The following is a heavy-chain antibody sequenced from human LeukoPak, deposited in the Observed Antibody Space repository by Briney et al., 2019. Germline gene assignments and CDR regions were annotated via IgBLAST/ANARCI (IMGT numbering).Heavy chain of an antibody. D-gene: IGHD5-18*01. CDR1: GGSISSYY. J-gene: IGHJ4*02. CDR2: IYTSGST. Sequence: SETLSLTCTVSGGSISSYYWSWIRQPAGTALEWIGRIYTSGSTNYNPSLKSRVTISVDTSKNQFSLKLSSVTAADTAVYYCARSDTAMVTFDYWGQGTLVTVSS. V-gene: IGHV4-4*07. CDR3: ARSDTAMVTFDY.